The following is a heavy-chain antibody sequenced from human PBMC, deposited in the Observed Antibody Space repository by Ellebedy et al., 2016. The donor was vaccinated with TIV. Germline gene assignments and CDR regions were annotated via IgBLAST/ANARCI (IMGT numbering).Heavy chain of an antibody. CDR2: IRYDGSNK. CDR1: GFTFSSYG. J-gene: IGHJ6*02. D-gene: IGHD6-13*01. V-gene: IGHV3-30*02. Sequence: GGSLRLSCAASGFTFSSYGMHWVRQAPGKGLEWVAFIRYDGSNKYCAVSVKGRFTISRDNSKNTLYLQMNSLRAEDTAVYYCAKIGAAGIPFYYYYYGMDVWGQGTTVTVSS. CDR3: AKIGAAGIPFYYYYYGMDV.